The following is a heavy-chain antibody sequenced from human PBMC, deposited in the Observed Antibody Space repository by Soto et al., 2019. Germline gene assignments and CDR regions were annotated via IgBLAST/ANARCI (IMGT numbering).Heavy chain of an antibody. CDR2: IYPGDSDT. CDR3: ARGGIAARLKYYFDY. D-gene: IGHD6-6*01. V-gene: IGHV5-51*01. CDR1: GYSFTSYW. J-gene: IGHJ4*02. Sequence: GESLKISCKGSGYSFTSYWIGWVRQMPGKGLEWMGIIYPGDSDTRYSPSFQGQVTISADKSISTAYLQWSSLKASDTATYYCARGGIAARLKYYFDYWGQGTLVTVSS.